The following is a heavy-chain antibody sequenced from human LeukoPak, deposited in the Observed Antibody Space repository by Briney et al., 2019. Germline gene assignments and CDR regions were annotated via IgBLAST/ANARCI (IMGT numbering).Heavy chain of an antibody. Sequence: GGSLRLSCAASGFTFSSYSMNWVRQAPGKGLEWVSSISSSSSYIYYADPVKGRFTISRDNAKNSLYLQMNSLRAEDTAVYYCARGGYCSSTSCYPYYYYYYMDVWGKGTTVTVSS. CDR2: ISSSSSYI. CDR1: GFTFSSYS. CDR3: ARGGYCSSTSCYPYYYYYYMDV. D-gene: IGHD2-2*01. V-gene: IGHV3-21*01. J-gene: IGHJ6*03.